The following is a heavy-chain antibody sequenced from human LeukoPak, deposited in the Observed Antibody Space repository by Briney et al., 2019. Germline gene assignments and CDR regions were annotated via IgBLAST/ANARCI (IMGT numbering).Heavy chain of an antibody. V-gene: IGHV1-18*01. CDR3: ARDRVVVVPAAIHYYYGMDV. CDR1: GYTFTSYG. J-gene: IGHJ6*02. CDR2: ISAYNGNT. Sequence: ASVKVSCKASGYTFTSYGISWVRQAPGQGLEWMGWISAYNGNTNYAQKLQGRVTITTDTSTSTAYMELRSLRSDDTAVYYCARDRVVVVPAAIHYYYGMDVWGQGNTVTVSS. D-gene: IGHD2-2*01.